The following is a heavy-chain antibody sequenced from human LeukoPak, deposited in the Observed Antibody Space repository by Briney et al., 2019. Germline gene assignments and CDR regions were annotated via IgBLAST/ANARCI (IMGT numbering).Heavy chain of an antibody. CDR3: AAVSVVVVPAARDQDYFDY. D-gene: IGHD2-2*01. Sequence: SVKVSCKASGFTFTSSAMQWVRQARGQRLEWIGWIVVGSGNTNYAQKFQERVTITRDMSASTAYMELSSLRSEDTAVYYCAAVSVVVVPAARDQDYFDYWGQGTLVTVSS. CDR1: GFTFTSSA. J-gene: IGHJ4*02. CDR2: IVVGSGNT. V-gene: IGHV1-58*02.